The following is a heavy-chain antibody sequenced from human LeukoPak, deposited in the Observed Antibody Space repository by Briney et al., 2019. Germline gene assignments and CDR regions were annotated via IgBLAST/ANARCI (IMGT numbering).Heavy chain of an antibody. V-gene: IGHV3-21*01. Sequence: GGYLRLSCAASGFTFSSYSMNWVRQAPGKGLEWVSSISSSSSYIYYADSVKGRFTISRDNAKNSLYLQMNSLRAEDTAVYYCARGNYADCSGGSCYSGGDYWGQGTLVTVSS. J-gene: IGHJ4*02. CDR3: ARGNYADCSGGSCYSGGDY. CDR2: ISSSSSYI. CDR1: GFTFSSYS. D-gene: IGHD2-15*01.